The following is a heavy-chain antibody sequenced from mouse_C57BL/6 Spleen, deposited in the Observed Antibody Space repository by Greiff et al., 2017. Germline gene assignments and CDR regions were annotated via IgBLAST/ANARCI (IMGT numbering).Heavy chain of an antibody. CDR1: GYTFTDYN. CDR3: AREKYYDFGYAMGY. Sequence: VQLQQSGPELVKPGASVKIPCKASGYTFTDYNMDWVKQSHGKSLEWIGDINPNNGGTIYNQKFKGKATLTVDKSSSTAYMELRSLTSEDTAVYYCAREKYYDFGYAMGYWGQGASVTVSS. V-gene: IGHV1-18*01. J-gene: IGHJ4*01. CDR2: INPNNGGT. D-gene: IGHD2-4*01.